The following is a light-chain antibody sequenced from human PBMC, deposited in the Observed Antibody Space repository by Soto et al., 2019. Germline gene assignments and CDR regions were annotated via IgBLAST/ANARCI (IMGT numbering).Light chain of an antibody. CDR1: QSISNY. J-gene: IGKJ2*01. CDR3: QQSYSIPYT. V-gene: IGKV1-39*01. Sequence: DIQMTQSPSSLSASVGDRVTITCRTSQSISNYLNWYQQKPGKAPKLLIYAEASLQSGVPSRFSGSGSGTDLTLTISSLQPEDFATYYCQQSYSIPYTFGQGTKLEIK. CDR2: AEA.